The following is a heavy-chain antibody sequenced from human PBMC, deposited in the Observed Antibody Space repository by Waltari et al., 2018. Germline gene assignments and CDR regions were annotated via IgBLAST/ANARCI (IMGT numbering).Heavy chain of an antibody. CDR3: ARRYCRGGSCYQWFDY. J-gene: IGHJ4*02. D-gene: IGHD2-15*01. V-gene: IGHV3-23*01. CDR1: GFTFNNYA. Sequence: EVQLLESGGGLVQPGGSLRLSCTASGFTFNNYAIWVGQAPGKGLEWVSAVSGGGDRTKNSDSVKGRFTISRDNSQNTLYLQMNSLRAEDTAVYYCARRYCRGGSCYQWFDYWGQGTLVTVSS. CDR2: VSGGGDRT.